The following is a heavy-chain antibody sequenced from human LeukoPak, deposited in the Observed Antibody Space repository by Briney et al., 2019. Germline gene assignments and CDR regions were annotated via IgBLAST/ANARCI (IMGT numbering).Heavy chain of an antibody. CDR1: GFTFSSYA. CDR3: AKSYDYGDYVPIDY. CDR2: ISGSGGST. J-gene: IGHJ4*02. D-gene: IGHD4-17*01. V-gene: IGHV3-23*01. Sequence: PGGSLRLSCAASGFTFSSYAMSWVRQAPGKGLEWVSAISGSGGSTYYADSVEGRFTISRDNSKNTLYLQMNSLRAEDTAVYYCAKSYDYGDYVPIDYWGQGTLVTVSS.